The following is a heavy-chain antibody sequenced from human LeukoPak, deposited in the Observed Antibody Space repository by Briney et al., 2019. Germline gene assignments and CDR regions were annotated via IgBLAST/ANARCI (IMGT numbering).Heavy chain of an antibody. J-gene: IGHJ6*03. D-gene: IGHD3-22*01. CDR1: GGSISSSSYY. CDR2: IYKSGST. V-gene: IGHV4-39*06. CDR3: ARETYYYDSSGQYYYYYMDV. Sequence: SETLSLTCTVSGGSISSSSYYWGWIRQPPGKGLEWIGNIYKSGSTYYNPSLKSRVTISVDTSKNQFPLKLSSVTAADTAVYYCARETYYYDSSGQYYYYYMDVWGKGTTVTISS.